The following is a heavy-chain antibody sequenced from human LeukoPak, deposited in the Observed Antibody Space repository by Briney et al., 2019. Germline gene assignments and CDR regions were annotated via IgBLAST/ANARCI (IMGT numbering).Heavy chain of an antibody. V-gene: IGHV6-1*01. CDR1: GDSVSSNSAA. D-gene: IGHD6-6*01. Sequence: SQTLSLTCAISGDSVSSNSAAWNWIRQSPSRGLEWLGRTYYRSKWYNDYAVSVKSRITINPDTSKNQFSLQLNSVTPEDTAVYYCARDQMVAARRTNYYYYYYMDVWGKGTTVTVSS. CDR3: ARDQMVAARRTNYYYYYYMDV. CDR2: TYYRSKWYN. J-gene: IGHJ6*03.